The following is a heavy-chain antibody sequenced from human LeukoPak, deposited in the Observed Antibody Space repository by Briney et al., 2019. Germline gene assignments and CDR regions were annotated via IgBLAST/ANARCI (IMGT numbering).Heavy chain of an antibody. CDR3: ARANEYGSGSYYSTGIDY. J-gene: IGHJ4*02. D-gene: IGHD3-10*01. V-gene: IGHV4-34*01. CDR1: GGSFSGYY. Sequence: SETLSLTCAVYGGSFSGYYWSWIRQPPGKGLEWIGEINHSGSTNYNPSLKSRVTISVDTSKNQFSLKLSSVTAADTAVYYCARANEYGSGSYYSTGIDYWGQGTLVTVSS. CDR2: INHSGST.